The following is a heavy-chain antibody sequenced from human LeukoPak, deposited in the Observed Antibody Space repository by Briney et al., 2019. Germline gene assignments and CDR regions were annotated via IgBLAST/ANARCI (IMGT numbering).Heavy chain of an antibody. J-gene: IGHJ3*02. CDR2: ISYDGSNK. CDR1: GFTFSSYA. CDR3: ARVGVCSSTSCYRGAFDI. V-gene: IGHV3-30-3*01. D-gene: IGHD2-2*02. Sequence: PGGSLRLSCAASGFTFSSYAMHWVRQAPGKGLEWVAVISYDGSNKYYADSVKGRFTISRDNSKNTLYLQMNSLRAEDTAVYYCARVGVCSSTSCYRGAFDIWGQGTMVTVSS.